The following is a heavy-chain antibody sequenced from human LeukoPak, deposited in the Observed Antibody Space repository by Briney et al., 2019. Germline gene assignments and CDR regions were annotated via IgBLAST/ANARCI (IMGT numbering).Heavy chain of an antibody. CDR2: ISSSSSYI. D-gene: IGHD1-26*01. J-gene: IGHJ4*02. V-gene: IGHV3-21*01. CDR1: GFTFSSYS. CDR3: ARVPSGSRVYYFDY. Sequence: PGGSLRLSCAASGFTFSSYSMNWVRQAPGKGLEWVSSISSSSSYIYYADSVKGRFTISRDNAKNSLYLQMNSLRAEDTAVYYCARVPSGSRVYYFDYWGQGTLVTVSS.